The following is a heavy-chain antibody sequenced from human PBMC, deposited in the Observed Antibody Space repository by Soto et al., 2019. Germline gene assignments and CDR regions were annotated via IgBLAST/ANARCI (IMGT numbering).Heavy chain of an antibody. CDR2: IKSKTDGGTT. J-gene: IGHJ5*02. D-gene: IGHD6-6*01. CDR1: GFTFSNAW. CDR3: AKDKGLYSSSSGIVNWFDP. V-gene: IGHV3-15*07. Sequence: GGSLRLSCAASGFTFSNAWINWVRQAPGKGLEWVGRIKSKTDGGTTDFAASVKGRFAISRGNSKNTLYLQMNSLRAEDTAVYYCAKDKGLYSSSSGIVNWFDPWGQGTLVTVSS.